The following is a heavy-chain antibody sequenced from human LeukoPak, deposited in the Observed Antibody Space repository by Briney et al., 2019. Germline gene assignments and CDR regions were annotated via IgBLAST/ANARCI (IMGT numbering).Heavy chain of an antibody. Sequence: ASVKVSCKASGYTFTSYGISWVRQAPGRGLEWMGWISAYNGNTNYAQKLQGRVTMTTDTSTSTAYMELRSLRSDDTAVYYCARDSFVQLERPADYWGQGTLVTVSS. CDR3: ARDSFVQLERPADY. CDR1: GYTFTSYG. J-gene: IGHJ4*02. CDR2: ISAYNGNT. V-gene: IGHV1-18*01. D-gene: IGHD1-1*01.